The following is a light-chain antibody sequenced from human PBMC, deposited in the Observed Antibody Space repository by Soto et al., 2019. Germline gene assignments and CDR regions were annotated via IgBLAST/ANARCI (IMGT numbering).Light chain of an antibody. Sequence: QAVVTQPASVSGSPGQSITISCTGTSSDVGGYNYVSWYQQHPGKAPKLMIYDVSNRPSGVSNRFSGSKSGNTASLTISGLQAEDEADYSCSSYTSSSTDVFGTGTKLTVL. V-gene: IGLV2-14*01. J-gene: IGLJ1*01. CDR2: DVS. CDR1: SSDVGGYNY. CDR3: SSYTSSSTDV.